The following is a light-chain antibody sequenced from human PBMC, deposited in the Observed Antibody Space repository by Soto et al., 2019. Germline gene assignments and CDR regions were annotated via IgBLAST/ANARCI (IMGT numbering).Light chain of an antibody. J-gene: IGLJ2*01. CDR3: QSYDSISVV. Sequence: QSVLTQPPSVSGAPGQRGTISCTGTSSNIGAGYDVHWYQQLPGTAPKLLIYGNINRPSGVPDRFSGSKSGTSASLAITGLQAEDEADFYCQSYDSISVVFGGGTKLTVL. V-gene: IGLV1-40*01. CDR2: GNI. CDR1: SSNIGAGYD.